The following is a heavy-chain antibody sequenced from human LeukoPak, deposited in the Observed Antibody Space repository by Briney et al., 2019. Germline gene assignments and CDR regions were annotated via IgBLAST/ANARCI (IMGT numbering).Heavy chain of an antibody. J-gene: IGHJ4*02. V-gene: IGHV4-34*01. D-gene: IGHD3-10*01. CDR1: GFTFSSYA. CDR3: ARLSGSGSYYGRY. Sequence: GSLRLSCAASGFTFSSYAMSWIRQPPGKGLEWIGEINHSGSTNYNPSLKSRVTISVDTSKNQFSLKLSSVTAADTAVYYCARLSGSGSYYGRYWGQGTLVTVSS. CDR2: INHSGST.